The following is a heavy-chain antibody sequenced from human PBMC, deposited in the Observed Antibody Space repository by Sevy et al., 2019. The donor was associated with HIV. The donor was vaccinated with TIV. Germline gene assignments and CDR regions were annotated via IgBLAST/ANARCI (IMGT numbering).Heavy chain of an antibody. CDR2: ISGSGGST. Sequence: GGSLRLSCAASGFTFSSYDMSWVRQAPGKGLEWVSAISGSGGSTYYADSVKGRFTISRDNSKNTLYLQMNSLRAEDTAVYYCAKAITYYYDSSGYYYFDYWGQGTLVTVSS. V-gene: IGHV3-23*01. J-gene: IGHJ4*02. CDR3: AKAITYYYDSSGYYYFDY. D-gene: IGHD3-22*01. CDR1: GFTFSSYD.